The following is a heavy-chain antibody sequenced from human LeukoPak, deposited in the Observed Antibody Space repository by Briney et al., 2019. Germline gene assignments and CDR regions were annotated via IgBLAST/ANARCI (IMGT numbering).Heavy chain of an antibody. V-gene: IGHV4-34*01. CDR1: DGSFSGYY. Sequence: PSETLSLTCAVYDGSFSGYYWSWIRQPPGKGLEWIGEINHSGSTNYNPSLKSRVTISVDTSKNQFSLKLSSVTAADTAVYYCARGGSYYDFWSGYSSLNNWFDPWGQGTLVTVSS. D-gene: IGHD3-3*01. J-gene: IGHJ5*02. CDR3: ARGGSYYDFWSGYSSLNNWFDP. CDR2: INHSGST.